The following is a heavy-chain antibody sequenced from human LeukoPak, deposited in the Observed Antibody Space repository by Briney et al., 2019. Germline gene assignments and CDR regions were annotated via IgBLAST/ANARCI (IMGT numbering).Heavy chain of an antibody. CDR3: ARDRSGSYHRVFDY. J-gene: IGHJ4*02. V-gene: IGHV4-39*07. Sequence: TSETLSLTCTVSGGSISSSSYCWGWIRQPPGKGLEWIGSIYYSGSTYYNPSLKSRVTISVDTSKNQFSLKQSSVTAADTAVYYCARDRSGSYHRVFDYWGQGTLVTVSS. CDR2: IYYSGST. CDR1: GGSISSSSYC. D-gene: IGHD1-26*01.